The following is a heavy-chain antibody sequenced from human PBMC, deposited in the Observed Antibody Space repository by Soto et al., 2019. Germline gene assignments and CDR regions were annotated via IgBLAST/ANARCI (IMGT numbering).Heavy chain of an antibody. D-gene: IGHD1-20*01. J-gene: IGHJ3*02. V-gene: IGHV1-18*01. CDR3: VRFRRAWVYNWNPGSNAFDI. CDR1: GYTFTSYG. Sequence: QVQLVQSGAEVKKPGASVKVSCKASGYTFTSYGISWVRQAPGQGLEWMGWISAYNGNTNYAQKLQGRVTMTTDTSTSTAYMELRSLRSDDTAVYYCVRFRRAWVYNWNPGSNAFDIWGQGPMVTVSS. CDR2: ISAYNGNT.